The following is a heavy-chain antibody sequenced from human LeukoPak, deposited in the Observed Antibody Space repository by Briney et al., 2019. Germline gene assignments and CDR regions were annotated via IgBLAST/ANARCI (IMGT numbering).Heavy chain of an antibody. J-gene: IGHJ3*02. V-gene: IGHV4-61*02. CDR1: GVSISSGSYY. CDR3: ARGVAARRIPYAFDI. CDR2: IYTSGST. Sequence: SQTLSLTCTVSGVSISSGSYYWSWIRQPAGKGLEWIGRIYTSGSTNYNPSLKSRVTISVDTSKNQFSLKLSSVTAADTAVYYCARGVAARRIPYAFDIWGQGTMVTVSS. D-gene: IGHD6-6*01.